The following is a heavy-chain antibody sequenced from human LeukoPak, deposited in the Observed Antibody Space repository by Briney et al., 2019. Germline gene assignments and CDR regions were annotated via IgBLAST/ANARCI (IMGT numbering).Heavy chain of an antibody. Sequence: SETLSLTCTVSGGSISNSHYDWGWIRQPPGKGLEWIAHISYSGSTYYNPSLRSRVTISVDTSKNQFSLKLASMTAADAAIFYCASVNYVDYGFDYWGQGTLVTVSS. D-gene: IGHD4-17*01. J-gene: IGHJ4*02. CDR2: ISYSGST. CDR3: ASVNYVDYGFDY. V-gene: IGHV4-39*01. CDR1: GGSISNSHYD.